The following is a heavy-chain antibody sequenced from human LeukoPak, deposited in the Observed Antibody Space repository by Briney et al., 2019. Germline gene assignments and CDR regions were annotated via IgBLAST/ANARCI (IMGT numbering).Heavy chain of an antibody. V-gene: IGHV4-59*08. J-gene: IGHJ3*02. D-gene: IGHD6-19*01. Sequence: SETLSLTCTVSGGSISGYYWSWIRQPPGKGLEWIGYIYYSGSTNYNPSLKSRVTISVDTSKNQFSLKLSSVTAADTAVYYCARLDGGPTGWYFAFDIWGQGTMVTVSS. CDR3: ARLDGGPTGWYFAFDI. CDR2: IYYSGST. CDR1: GGSISGYY.